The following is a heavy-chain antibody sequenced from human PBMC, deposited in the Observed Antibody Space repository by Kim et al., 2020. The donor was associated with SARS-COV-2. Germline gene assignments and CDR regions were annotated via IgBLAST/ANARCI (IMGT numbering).Heavy chain of an antibody. J-gene: IGHJ5*02. CDR2: TI. Sequence: TIYSAESWNGRCTISRDNAKNSLYLQMNSLRAEDTAGYYCARDQGGSSNPWGQGTLVTVSS. D-gene: IGHD2-15*01. V-gene: IGHV3-48*01. CDR3: ARDQGGSSNP.